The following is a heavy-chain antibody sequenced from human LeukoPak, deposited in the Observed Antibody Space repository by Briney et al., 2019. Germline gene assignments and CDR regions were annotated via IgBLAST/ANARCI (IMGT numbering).Heavy chain of an antibody. J-gene: IGHJ4*02. CDR3: AKDSAGTTSYFDY. D-gene: IGHD1-7*01. V-gene: IGHV3-33*06. Sequence: PGRSLRLSCAGSGFTFSSYGMHWVRQAPGKGLEWVAVIWYDGSNKYYADSVKGRFTIARDNSKNTLYLQMNSLRAEDTAVYYCAKDSAGTTSYFDYWGQGTLVTVSS. CDR1: GFTFSSYG. CDR2: IWYDGSNK.